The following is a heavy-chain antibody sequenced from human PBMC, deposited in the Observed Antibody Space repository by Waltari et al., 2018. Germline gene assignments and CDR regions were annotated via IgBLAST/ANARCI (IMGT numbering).Heavy chain of an antibody. CDR2: IYHSGST. Sequence: QVQLQESGPGLVKPSETLSLTCTVSGYSISSGYYWGWIRQPPGKGLEWIGSIYHSGSTYYNPSLKSRVTISVDTSKNQFSLKLSSVTAADTAVYYCARDGGGGLSTLYNWFDPWGQGTLVTVSS. CDR3: ARDGGGGLSTLYNWFDP. J-gene: IGHJ5*02. V-gene: IGHV4-38-2*02. CDR1: GYSISSGYY. D-gene: IGHD3-16*01.